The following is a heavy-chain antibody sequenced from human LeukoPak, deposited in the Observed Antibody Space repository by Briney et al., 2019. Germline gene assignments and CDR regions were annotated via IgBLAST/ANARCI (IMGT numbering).Heavy chain of an antibody. CDR3: ARASPVRYCSGGSCYGFDP. V-gene: IGHV3-30-3*01. CDR2: ISYDGSNK. Sequence: GRSLRLSCAASGFTFSSCAMHWVRQAPGKGLEWVAVISYDGSNKYYADSVKGRFTISRDNSKNTLYLQMNSLRAEDAAVYYCARASPVRYCSGGSCYGFDPWGQGTLVTVSS. CDR1: GFTFSSCA. D-gene: IGHD2-15*01. J-gene: IGHJ5*02.